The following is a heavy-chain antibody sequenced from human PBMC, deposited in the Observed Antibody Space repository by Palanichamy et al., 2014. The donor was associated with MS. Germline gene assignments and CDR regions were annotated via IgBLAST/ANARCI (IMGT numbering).Heavy chain of an antibody. CDR2: IDPSDSYT. V-gene: IGHV5-10-1*03. J-gene: IGHJ4*02. CDR3: ARHLGGYSSGWFDY. CDR1: GYSFTSYW. D-gene: IGHD6-19*01. Sequence: EVQLVQSGAEVKRPGESLRISCKGSGYSFTSYWSQLGAPDARERPGVDGRIDPSDSYTNYSPSFQGHVTISADKSISTAYLQWSSLKASDTAMYYCARHLGGYSSGWFDYWGQGTLVTVSS.